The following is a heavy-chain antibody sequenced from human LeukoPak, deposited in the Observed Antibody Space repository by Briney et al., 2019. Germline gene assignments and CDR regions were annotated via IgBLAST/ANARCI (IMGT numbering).Heavy chain of an antibody. CDR2: ISGSGGSA. Sequence: PGGSLRLSCAASGFTFSSYAMSWVRQAPGKGLEWVLAISGSGGSAYYADSVKGRFTISRDNSKNTLYLQMNSLRAEDTAVYYCAKDPAVVVPAARFDPWGQGTLVTVSS. V-gene: IGHV3-23*01. CDR1: GFTFSSYA. J-gene: IGHJ5*02. CDR3: AKDPAVVVPAARFDP. D-gene: IGHD2-2*01.